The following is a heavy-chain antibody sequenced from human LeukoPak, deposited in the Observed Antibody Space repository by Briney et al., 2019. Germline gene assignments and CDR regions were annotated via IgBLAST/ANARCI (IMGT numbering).Heavy chain of an antibody. V-gene: IGHV4-4*07. Sequence: SETLSLTCTVSGASISRYYWTWIRLPAGKGLEWIGRVYGSGNNNYNPSLMSRVTISTDTSKNQFSLNLRSVTAADTAVYYCATAEGYGDYLPYHSWGQGTLVTVSS. D-gene: IGHD4-17*01. CDR3: ATAEGYGDYLPYHS. CDR1: GASISRYY. CDR2: VYGSGNN. J-gene: IGHJ4*02.